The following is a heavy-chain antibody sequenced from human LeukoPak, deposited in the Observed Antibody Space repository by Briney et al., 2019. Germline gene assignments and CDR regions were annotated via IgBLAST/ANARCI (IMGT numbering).Heavy chain of an antibody. Sequence: PSETLSLTCTVSGGSISSYYWSWIRQPPGKGLEWIGYIYYSGSTNYNPSLKSRVTISVDTSKNQFSLKLSSVTAADTAVYYCARDEVHYYYGMDVWGQGTTVTASS. CDR2: IYYSGST. J-gene: IGHJ6*02. CDR3: ARDEVHYYYGMDV. CDR1: GGSISSYY. V-gene: IGHV4-59*01.